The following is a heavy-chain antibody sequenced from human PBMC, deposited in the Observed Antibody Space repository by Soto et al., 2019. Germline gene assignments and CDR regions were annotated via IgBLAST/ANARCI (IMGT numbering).Heavy chain of an antibody. CDR3: ARSIAVAGGLDYYYYGMDV. V-gene: IGHV3-48*01. J-gene: IGHJ6*02. Sequence: PGGSLRLSCAASGFAFSSYGMNWVRQAPGKGLEWVSYIGSRSATIYYADSVKGRFTISRDDAKNSVFLEMNSLRAEDTAVYYCARSIAVAGGLDYYYYGMDVWGQGTTVTVSS. CDR2: IGSRSATI. D-gene: IGHD6-19*01. CDR1: GFAFSSYG.